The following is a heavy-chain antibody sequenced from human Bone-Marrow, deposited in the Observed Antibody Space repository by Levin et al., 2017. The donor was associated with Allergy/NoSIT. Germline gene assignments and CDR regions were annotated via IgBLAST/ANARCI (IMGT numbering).Heavy chain of an antibody. Sequence: PSETLSLTCTVSGGSISSGPHSWTWIRQPPGESLELVGFIYKSGTTYYTPSLKTRVTISVDTSENQFSLNLRSVTAADTAVYYCARDLVIWGQGILVTVSS. CDR2: IYKSGTT. D-gene: IGHD6-6*01. J-gene: IGHJ4*02. CDR1: GGSISSGPHS. V-gene: IGHV4-30-2*01. CDR3: ARDLVI.